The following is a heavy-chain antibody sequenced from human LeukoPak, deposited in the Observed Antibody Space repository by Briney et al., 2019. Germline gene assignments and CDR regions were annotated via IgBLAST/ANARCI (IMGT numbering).Heavy chain of an antibody. J-gene: IGHJ4*02. V-gene: IGHV4-39*07. CDR2: IYYSGST. D-gene: IGHD6-6*01. Sequence: SETLSLTCAVSGGSISSTSYYWGWIRLPPGKGLEWIGSIYYSGSTYYSPSLKSRVTISVDTSKNQFSLKLSSVTAADTAVYYCARAIAARRRVGWDYFDYWGQGTLVTVSS. CDR3: ARAIAARRRVGWDYFDY. CDR1: GGSISSTSYY.